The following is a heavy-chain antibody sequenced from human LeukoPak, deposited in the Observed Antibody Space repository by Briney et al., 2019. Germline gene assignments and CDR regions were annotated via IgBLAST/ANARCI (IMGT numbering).Heavy chain of an antibody. CDR3: AKVLAVTSYGAKSIFDH. J-gene: IGHJ4*02. CDR1: GFTFSNYG. D-gene: IGHD4-23*01. CDR2: IWYDGSNK. V-gene: IGHV3-30*02. Sequence: GGSLRRSCAASGFTFSNYGMHWVRQAPGKGLEWVAFIWYDGSNKYYADSVKGRFTISRDNSKNTVYLQMNSLRAEDTAVYYCAKVLAVTSYGAKSIFDHWGQGTLVTVSS.